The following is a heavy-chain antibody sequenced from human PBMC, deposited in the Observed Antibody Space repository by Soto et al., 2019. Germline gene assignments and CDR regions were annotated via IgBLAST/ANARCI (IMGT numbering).Heavy chain of an antibody. CDR1: GGTFSSYA. CDR2: IIPIFGTA. CDR3: ARDARDSYGQRNFDY. V-gene: IGHV1-69*06. Sequence: ASVKVSCKASGGTFSSYAISWVRQAPGQGLEWVGGIIPIFGTANYAQKFQGRVTITADKSTSTAYMELSSLRSEDTAVYYCARDARDSYGQRNFDYWGQGTLVTVSS. J-gene: IGHJ4*02. D-gene: IGHD5-18*01.